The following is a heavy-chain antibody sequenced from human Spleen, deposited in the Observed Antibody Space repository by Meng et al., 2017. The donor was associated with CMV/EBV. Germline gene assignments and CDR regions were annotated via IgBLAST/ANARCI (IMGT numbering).Heavy chain of an antibody. CDR1: GGSFSGYY. D-gene: IGHD2-2*01. CDR2: INHSGST. V-gene: IGHV4-34*01. CDR3: ARDGVWAAAMVY. J-gene: IGHJ4*02. Sequence: VHLQQVGAGLLKPSDTLSLTVAVYGGSFSGYYWSWIRQPPGKGLEWIGEINHSGSTNYNPSLKSRVTISVDTSKNQFSLKLSSVTAADTAVYYCARDGVWAAAMVYWGQGTLVTVSS.